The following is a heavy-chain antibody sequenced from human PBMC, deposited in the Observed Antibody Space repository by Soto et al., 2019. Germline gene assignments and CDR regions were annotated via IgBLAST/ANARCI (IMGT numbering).Heavy chain of an antibody. CDR3: AKGSAVYDYIWGSYRY. CDR1: GFTFSSYA. J-gene: IGHJ4*02. Sequence: EVQLLESGGGLVQPGGSLRLSCAASGFTFSSYAMSWVRQAPGKGLEWVSAISGSGGSTYYADSVKGRITISRDNSKNTRYMQMNSLRAENTAVYYCAKGSAVYDYIWGSYRYWGQGTLVTVSS. CDR2: ISGSGGST. V-gene: IGHV3-23*01. D-gene: IGHD3-16*02.